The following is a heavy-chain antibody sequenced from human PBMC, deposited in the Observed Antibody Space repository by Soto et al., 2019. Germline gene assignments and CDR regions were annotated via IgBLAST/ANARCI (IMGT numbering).Heavy chain of an antibody. V-gene: IGHV1-2*02. CDR3: ARDRRTSNPRRGGFDP. D-gene: IGHD2-8*01. J-gene: IGHJ5*02. CDR2: INPNSGGT. CDR1: GYTFTGYY. Sequence: QVQLVQSGAEVKKPGASVKVSCKASGYTFTGYYMHWVRQAPGQGLEWMGWINPNSGGTNYAQKFQGRVTMTRYTSFSAAYMELSRLRSDDTAVYYCARDRRTSNPRRGGFDPWGQGTLVTVSS.